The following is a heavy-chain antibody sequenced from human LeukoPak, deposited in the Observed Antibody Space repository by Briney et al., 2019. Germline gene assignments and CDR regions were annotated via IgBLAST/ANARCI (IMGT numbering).Heavy chain of an antibody. D-gene: IGHD5-12*01. Sequence: GGSLRLSCAASGFTFSSYGMHWVRQAPGKGLEWVAVIWYDGSNKYYADFVKGRFTIPRDNSKNTLYLQMNSLRAEDTAVYYCAKVATIPPTPYYYYYYMDVWGKGTTVTVSS. CDR1: GFTFSSYG. CDR3: AKVATIPPTPYYYYYYMDV. V-gene: IGHV3-33*06. CDR2: IWYDGSNK. J-gene: IGHJ6*03.